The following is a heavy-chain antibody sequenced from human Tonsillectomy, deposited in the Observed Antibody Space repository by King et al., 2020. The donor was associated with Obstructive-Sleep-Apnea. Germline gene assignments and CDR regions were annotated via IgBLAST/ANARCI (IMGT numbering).Heavy chain of an antibody. Sequence: QLVQSGAEVKKPGASVKVSCKTSGYTFIEHYMFWVRQAPGQGLECMGWINPYNGDTHHAQKFQGRVTLTRDTSITTAYMELSRLTSDDTALYYCVRGRSGSLFDSWGQGTLVIVSS. J-gene: IGHJ4*02. D-gene: IGHD1-26*01. CDR2: INPYNGDT. V-gene: IGHV1-2*02. CDR3: VRGRSGSLFDS. CDR1: GYTFIEHY.